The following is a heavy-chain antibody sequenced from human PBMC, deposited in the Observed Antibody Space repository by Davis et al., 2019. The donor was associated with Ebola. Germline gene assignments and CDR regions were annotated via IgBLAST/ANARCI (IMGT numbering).Heavy chain of an antibody. CDR3: AADLPSGSGDY. D-gene: IGHD3-10*01. Sequence: SVKVSCKASGGTLSRHSISWVRQAPGQGLEWVGGFIPILGTANYAQKFRGRVTLTTDTSTSTAYMELSSLRSEDTAIYYCAADLPSGSGDYWGQGTLVTVSS. CDR1: GGTLSRHS. CDR2: FIPILGTA. V-gene: IGHV1-69*10. J-gene: IGHJ4*02.